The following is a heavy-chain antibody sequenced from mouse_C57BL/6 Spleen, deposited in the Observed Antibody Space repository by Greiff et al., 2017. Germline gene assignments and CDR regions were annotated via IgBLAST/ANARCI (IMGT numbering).Heavy chain of an antibody. D-gene: IGHD2-4*01. V-gene: IGHV1-72*01. CDR2: IDPNSGGT. Sequence: QQSCKASGYTFTSYWMHWVKQRPGRGLEWIGRIDPNSGGTKYNEKFKCKATLTVDKPSSTAYMQLSSLTSEDSAVYDCARSYDYDLYYFDYRGQGTTLTGSS. CDR3: ARSYDYDLYYFDY. CDR1: GYTFTSYW. J-gene: IGHJ2*01.